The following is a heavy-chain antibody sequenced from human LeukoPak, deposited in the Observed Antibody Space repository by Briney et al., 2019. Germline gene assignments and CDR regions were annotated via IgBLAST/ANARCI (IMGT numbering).Heavy chain of an antibody. CDR1: GFTFNSFG. J-gene: IGHJ4*02. D-gene: IGHD3-22*01. Sequence: GRSLRLSCAASGFTFNSFGMHWVRQAPGKGLEWVAGIWYDGSNKYYADSVKGRVTISRDNSKKTLYLQMNSLRAEDTAVYYCAKGLPLFYYDSSGPIGYWGQGTLVTVSS. V-gene: IGHV3-33*03. CDR3: AKGLPLFYYDSSGPIGY. CDR2: IWYDGSNK.